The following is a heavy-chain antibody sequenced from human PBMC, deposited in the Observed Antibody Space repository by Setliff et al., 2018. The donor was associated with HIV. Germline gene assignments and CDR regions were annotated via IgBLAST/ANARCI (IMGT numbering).Heavy chain of an antibody. Sequence: ASVKVSCKASGGTFSSYAIGWVRQAPGQGLEWMGGIIPIFGTANYAQKFQGRVTITTDESTSTAYMELSSLRSEDTAVYYCARDSSNRNYYYYYYMDVWGKGTTVTVSS. CDR2: IIPIFGTA. CDR3: ARDSSNRNYYYYYYMDV. V-gene: IGHV1-69*05. D-gene: IGHD6-13*01. CDR1: GGTFSSYA. J-gene: IGHJ6*03.